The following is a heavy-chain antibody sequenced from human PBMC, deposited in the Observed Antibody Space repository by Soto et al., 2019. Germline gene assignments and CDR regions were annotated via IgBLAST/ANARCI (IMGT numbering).Heavy chain of an antibody. CDR3: ARVVGSGSFPTDY. Sequence: GGSLRLSCAASGFTVSSNYMSWVRQAPGKGLEWVSVIYSGGSTYYADSVKGRFTISRDNSKNTLYLQMNSLRAEDTAVYYCARVVGSGSFPTDYWGQGTLVTVSS. V-gene: IGHV3-53*01. D-gene: IGHD3-10*01. J-gene: IGHJ4*02. CDR2: IYSGGST. CDR1: GFTVSSNY.